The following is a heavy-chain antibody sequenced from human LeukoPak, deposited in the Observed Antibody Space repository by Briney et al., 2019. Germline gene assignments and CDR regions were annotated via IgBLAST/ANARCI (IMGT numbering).Heavy chain of an antibody. CDR1: GFTFSSYS. J-gene: IGHJ4*02. V-gene: IGHV3-21*01. D-gene: IGHD4-23*01. CDR2: ISSSSRYI. CDR3: ARALIDGNTPFDY. Sequence: GGSLRLSCAASGFTFSSYSMNWVRQAPGKGLEWVASISSSSRYIYYTDSVKGRFTISRDNAKTSLYLQMTGLRAEDTAVYYCARALIDGNTPFDYWGQGTLVTVSS.